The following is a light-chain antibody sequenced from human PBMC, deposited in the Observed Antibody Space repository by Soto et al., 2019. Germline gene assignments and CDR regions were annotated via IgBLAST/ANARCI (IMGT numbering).Light chain of an antibody. CDR1: QYIRTS. Sequence: AIQMTQSPSSLSASVGDRVTITCRASQYIRTSLGWFQQKPGKAPNLLIYAASSLESGVPSRFSGSGSGTYFTLTISSLQPEDFATYYCLQGYNYPWTFGQGTKVEIK. CDR3: LQGYNYPWT. J-gene: IGKJ1*01. CDR2: AAS. V-gene: IGKV1-6*01.